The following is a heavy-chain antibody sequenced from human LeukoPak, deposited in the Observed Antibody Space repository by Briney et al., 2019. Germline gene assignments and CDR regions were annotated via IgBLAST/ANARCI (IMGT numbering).Heavy chain of an antibody. V-gene: IGHV3-11*04. J-gene: IGHJ4*02. CDR2: ISSSGSTI. D-gene: IGHD3-10*01. CDR3: ARDQRVRGANVYYFDY. CDR1: GFTFSDYY. Sequence: GGSLRLSCAASGFTFSDYYMSWIRQAPGKGLEWVSYISSSGSTIYYADSVKGRFTISRDNSENTLYLQMNSLRAEGTAVYYCARDQRVRGANVYYFDYWGQGTLVTVSS.